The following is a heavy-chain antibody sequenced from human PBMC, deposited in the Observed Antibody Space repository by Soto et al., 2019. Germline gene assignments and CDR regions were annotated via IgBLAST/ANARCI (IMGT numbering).Heavy chain of an antibody. CDR3: ARDRNRYYDSSGYWFDP. J-gene: IGHJ5*02. Sequence: SETLSLTCTVSGGSISSGGYYWSWIRQHPGKGLEWIGYIYYSGSTYYNPSLKSRVTISVDTSKNQFSLKLSSVTAADTAVYYCARDRNRYYDSSGYWFDPWGQGTLVTVSS. CDR1: GGSISSGGYY. CDR2: IYYSGST. D-gene: IGHD3-22*01. V-gene: IGHV4-31*03.